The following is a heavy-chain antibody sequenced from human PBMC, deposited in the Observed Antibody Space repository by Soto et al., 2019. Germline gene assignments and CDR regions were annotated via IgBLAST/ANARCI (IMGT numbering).Heavy chain of an antibody. D-gene: IGHD3-16*01. J-gene: IGHJ6*02. CDR1: GGTYNSCT. Sequence: APAKPSSKDCGGTYNSCTISWVRQDAGEGLERMGRIIPILGIANYAQKFQGRVTITADKSTSTAYMELSSLRSEDTAVYYCARAQGDYGMDVWGQGTTVTVSS. V-gene: IGHV1-69*02. CDR3: ARAQGDYGMDV. CDR2: IIPILGIA.